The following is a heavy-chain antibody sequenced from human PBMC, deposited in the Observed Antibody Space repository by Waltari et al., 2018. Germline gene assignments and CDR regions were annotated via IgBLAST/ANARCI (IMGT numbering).Heavy chain of an antibody. D-gene: IGHD3-10*01. CDR3: AGDASGSEPGRIYYFDH. CDR2: INPNTGVT. CDR1: GYTFTDHY. Sequence: QVHLVQSGAEVKKPGASVKVSCRTTGYTFTDHYIHWVRLAPGQGLDWMGWINPNTGVTNCAQKFQDWVTMTRYSSISAVYLELYTLTSGDTAVYYCAGDASGSEPGRIYYFDHWGQGTLITVSS. V-gene: IGHV1-2*04. J-gene: IGHJ4*02.